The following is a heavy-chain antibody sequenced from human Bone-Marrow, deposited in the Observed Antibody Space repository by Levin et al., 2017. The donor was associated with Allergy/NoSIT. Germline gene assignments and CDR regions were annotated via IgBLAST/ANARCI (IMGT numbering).Heavy chain of an antibody. CDR1: GFTFSSYS. J-gene: IGHJ4*02. D-gene: IGHD1-7*01. CDR2: ISSSSSYI. V-gene: IGHV3-21*01. Sequence: KRGESLKISCAASGFTFSSYSMNWVRQAPGKGLEWVSSISSSSSYIYYADSVKGRFTISRDNAKNSLYLQMNSLRAEDTAVYYCARSGYNWNYVHLDYWGQGTLVTVSS. CDR3: ARSGYNWNYVHLDY.